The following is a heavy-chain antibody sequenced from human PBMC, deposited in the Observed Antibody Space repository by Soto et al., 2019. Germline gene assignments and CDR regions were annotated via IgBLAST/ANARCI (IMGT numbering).Heavy chain of an antibody. CDR2: INHSGST. D-gene: IGHD2-15*01. J-gene: IGHJ5*02. Sequence: QVQLQQWGAGLLKPSETLSLTCAVYGGSFSGYYWCWIRQPPGKGLEWIGEINHSGSTNYNPSLKSRVTISVDTSKIQFSLKLRSVTAADTAVYYCARGGIKRYCSGGSCYRVYNWFDPWGQETLVTVSS. CDR1: GGSFSGYY. V-gene: IGHV4-34*01. CDR3: ARGGIKRYCSGGSCYRVYNWFDP.